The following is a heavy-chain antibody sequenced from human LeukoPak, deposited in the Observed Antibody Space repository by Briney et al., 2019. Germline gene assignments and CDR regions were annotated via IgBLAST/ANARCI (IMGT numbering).Heavy chain of an antibody. J-gene: IGHJ4*02. D-gene: IGHD3-22*01. CDR3: ARGAYYYED. Sequence: XLRLSCAASGFTFSSHSMNWVRQAPGKGLEWVSYISSSSSTIYYADSVKGRFTISRDNAKNSLYLQMNSLRAEDTAVYYCARGAYYYEDWGQGTLSPSPQ. CDR1: GFTFSSHS. CDR2: ISSSSSTI. V-gene: IGHV3-48*01.